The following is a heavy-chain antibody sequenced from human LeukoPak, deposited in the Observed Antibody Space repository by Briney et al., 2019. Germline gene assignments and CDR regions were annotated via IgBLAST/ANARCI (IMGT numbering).Heavy chain of an antibody. CDR1: GFTSGSHA. CDR3: AKEVTPYPQVITCFDY. Sequence: GGSLRLSCAASGFTSGSHAMTWVRQAPGKGLEWVSGIDGDGTNTYYADSVKGRFTVSRDNSKNTLYLQMNSLRANDTAVYFCAKEVTPYPQVITCFDYWGQGSLVTVSS. J-gene: IGHJ4*02. D-gene: IGHD3-22*01. V-gene: IGHV3-23*01. CDR2: IDGDGTNT.